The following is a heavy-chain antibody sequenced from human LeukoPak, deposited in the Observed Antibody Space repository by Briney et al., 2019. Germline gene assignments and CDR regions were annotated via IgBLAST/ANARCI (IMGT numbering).Heavy chain of an antibody. D-gene: IGHD3-3*01. CDR3: ARGFLWRDYYYYYMDV. V-gene: IGHV1-2*04. J-gene: IGHJ6*03. Sequence: ASVKVSCKASGYTFTGYYMHWVRQAPGQGLEWMGWINPNSGGTNYAQKFQGWVTMTRDTSISTAYMELSRLRSDDTAVYYCARGFLWRDYYYYYMDVWGKGTTVTVSS. CDR1: GYTFTGYY. CDR2: INPNSGGT.